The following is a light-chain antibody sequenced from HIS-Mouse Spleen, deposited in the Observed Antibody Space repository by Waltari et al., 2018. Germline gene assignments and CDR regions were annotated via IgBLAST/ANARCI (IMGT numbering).Light chain of an antibody. CDR2: KVS. Sequence: DVVMTQSPLSLPVTLGQPASISCRSSQSLVHSDGNTYLNWFQQRPGQSPRRLIYKVSNRDSGVPDRFSGSGSGTDFTLKISRVEAEDVGVYYCMQGTHLPITFGQGTKLEIK. CDR1: QSLVHSDGNTY. V-gene: IGKV2-30*02. J-gene: IGKJ2*01. CDR3: MQGTHLPIT.